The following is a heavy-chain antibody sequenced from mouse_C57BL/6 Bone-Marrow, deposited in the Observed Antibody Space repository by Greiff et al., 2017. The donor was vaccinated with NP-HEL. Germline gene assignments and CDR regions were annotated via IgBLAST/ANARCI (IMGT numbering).Heavy chain of an antibody. CDR1: GYTFTSYW. V-gene: IGHV1-69*01. Sequence: QVQLKQPGAELVMPGASVKLSCKASGYTFTSYWMHWVKQRPGQGLEWIGEFDPSVSYTNYNQKFKGKSTLTVAKSSSTAYMQLSSLTSEDSAVYYCAMGERLRRPYYYAMDYWGQGTSVTVSS. CDR2: FDPSVSYT. J-gene: IGHJ4*01. CDR3: AMGERLRRPYYYAMDY. D-gene: IGHD2-4*01.